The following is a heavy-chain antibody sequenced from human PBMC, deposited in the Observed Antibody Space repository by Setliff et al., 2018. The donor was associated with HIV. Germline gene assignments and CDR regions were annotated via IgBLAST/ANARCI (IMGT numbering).Heavy chain of an antibody. J-gene: IGHJ4*02. V-gene: IGHV1-3*03. CDR1: GYNFSTYA. CDR2: MNAAPGKT. D-gene: IGHD1-26*01. CDR3: VRVRVGGSLYFDY. Sequence: ASVKVSCKAFGYNFSTYALHWVRQAPGQRLEWMGWMNAAPGKTKYSEDFQDRITFTRDTSAKIGYLELTKLRSSDMATYYCVRVRVGGSLYFDYWGQGTPVTVSS.